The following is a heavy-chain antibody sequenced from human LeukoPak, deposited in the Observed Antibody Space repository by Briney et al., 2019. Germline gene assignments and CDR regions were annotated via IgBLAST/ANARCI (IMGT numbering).Heavy chain of an antibody. CDR3: ARDRITMIADAFDI. Sequence: GASVKVSCKASGYTFTSYDINWVRQATGQGLEWMGWMNPNSGNTGYAQKFQGRVTMTRNTSISTAYMELSSLRSEDTAVYYCARDRITMIADAFDIWGQGTMVTVSS. V-gene: IGHV1-8*01. CDR2: MNPNSGNT. D-gene: IGHD3-22*01. J-gene: IGHJ3*02. CDR1: GYTFTSYD.